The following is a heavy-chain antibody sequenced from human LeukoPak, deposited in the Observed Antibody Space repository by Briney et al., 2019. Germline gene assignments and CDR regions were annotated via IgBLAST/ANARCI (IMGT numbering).Heavy chain of an antibody. CDR3: ARSYEGYYYDSSGYYYGTFDY. CDR1: GFTFSSYG. D-gene: IGHD3-22*01. CDR2: IWYDGSNK. Sequence: GGSLRLSCAAPGFTFSSYGMHWVRQAPGKGLEWVAVIWYDGSNKYYADSVKGRFTISRDNSKNTLYLQMNSLRAEDTAVYYCARSYEGYYYDSSGYYYGTFDYWGQGTLVTVSS. J-gene: IGHJ4*02. V-gene: IGHV3-33*01.